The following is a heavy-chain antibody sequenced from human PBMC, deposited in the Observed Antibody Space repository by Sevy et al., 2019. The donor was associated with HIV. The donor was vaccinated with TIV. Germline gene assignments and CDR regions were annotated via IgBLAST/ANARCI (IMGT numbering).Heavy chain of an antibody. J-gene: IGHJ4*02. D-gene: IGHD2-2*01. V-gene: IGHV1-2*02. CDR2: INPDSGDT. Sequence: ASVKVSCKASGYTFTGYHMHCLRQAPGQGLEWMGWINPDSGDTKYAQKFQGRVTMTRDTSISTAYMELRRPRSDDTAVYYCSRSFCINTTCCYYFDHWGQGTLVTVSS. CDR3: SRSFCINTTCCYYFDH. CDR1: GYTFTGYH.